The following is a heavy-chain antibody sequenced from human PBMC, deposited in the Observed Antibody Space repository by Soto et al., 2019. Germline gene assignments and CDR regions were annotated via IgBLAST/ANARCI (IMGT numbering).Heavy chain of an antibody. D-gene: IGHD4-4*01. CDR3: ARGGPPPTVTEALFAY. CDR2: INAGNGNT. J-gene: IGHJ4*02. Sequence: GASVKVSCKASGYTFTSYAMHWVRQAPGQRLEWMGWINAGNGNTKYSQKFQGRVTITRDTSARTAYMVLSSLRSEDTAVYYCARGGPPPTVTEALFAYWGQGTLVTVSS. V-gene: IGHV1-3*01. CDR1: GYTFTSYA.